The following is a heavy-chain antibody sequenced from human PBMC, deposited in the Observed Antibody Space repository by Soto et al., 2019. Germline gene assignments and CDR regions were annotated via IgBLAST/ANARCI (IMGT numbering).Heavy chain of an antibody. D-gene: IGHD2-2*03. CDR3: AREGNLGRWIQPLDS. CDR2: IHYNGNT. J-gene: IGHJ4*02. V-gene: IGHV4-59*01. Sequence: QVQLQVSGPGLVKPSETLSLTCTVSGDSISSYSWSWIRQPPGKGLEWIGNIHYNGNTKYSPSLKRPLTXPXAXSXXPFSLTLISVTTADTAVYFCAREGNLGRWIQPLDSWGQGTLVTVSS. CDR1: GDSISSYS.